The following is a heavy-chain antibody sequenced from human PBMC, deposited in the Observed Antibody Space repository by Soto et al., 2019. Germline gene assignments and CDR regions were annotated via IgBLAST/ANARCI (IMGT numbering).Heavy chain of an antibody. Sequence: PSETLSLTCTVSGDSIRSGDYYWSWIRQPPGKGLEWIGSIYYSGSTYYNPSLKSRVTISLDTSKNQFSLHLTSVTAADTAVYYCARPQYYYDGSGYYSYYFDYWGQGTLVTVSS. CDR1: GDSIRSGDYY. CDR2: IYYSGST. J-gene: IGHJ4*02. V-gene: IGHV4-30-4*01. D-gene: IGHD3-22*01. CDR3: ARPQYYYDGSGYYSYYFDY.